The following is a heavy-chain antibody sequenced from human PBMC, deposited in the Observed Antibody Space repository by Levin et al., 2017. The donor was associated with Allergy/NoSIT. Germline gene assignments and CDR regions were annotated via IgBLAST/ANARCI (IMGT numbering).Heavy chain of an antibody. V-gene: IGHV3-48*02. Sequence: PGESLKISCAASGFTFSSYSMNWVRQAPGKGLKWVSYISSSSSTIYYADSVKGRFTISRDNAKNSLYLQMNSLRDEDTAVYYCARERGFSSIAARPNWFDPWGQGTLVTVSS. CDR1: GFTFSSYS. CDR3: ARERGFSSIAARPNWFDP. J-gene: IGHJ5*02. D-gene: IGHD6-6*01. CDR2: ISSSSSTI.